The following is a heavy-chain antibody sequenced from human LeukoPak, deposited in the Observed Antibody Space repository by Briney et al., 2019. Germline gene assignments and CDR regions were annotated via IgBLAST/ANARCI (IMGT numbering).Heavy chain of an antibody. CDR2: ISGSGGST. V-gene: IGHV3-23*01. D-gene: IGHD1-26*01. Sequence: GGSLRLSCAASGFTFSSYAVSWVRQAPGKGLEWVSAISGSGGSTYYADSVKGRFAISRDNSKNTLYLQMNSLRAEDTAVYYCAKNIVGATTRYFDYWGQGTLVTVSS. CDR3: AKNIVGATTRYFDY. CDR1: GFTFSSYA. J-gene: IGHJ4*02.